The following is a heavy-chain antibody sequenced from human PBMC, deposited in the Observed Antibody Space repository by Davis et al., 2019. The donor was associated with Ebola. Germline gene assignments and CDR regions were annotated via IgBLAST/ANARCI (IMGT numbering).Heavy chain of an antibody. D-gene: IGHD3-22*01. Sequence: SQTLSLTRAISGDSVSRNTAAWNWLRQSPSRGLEWLGRTYYRSKWFVDYAVSVKSRMTINSDTSKNQFSLQLSSVTPEDTAVYYCARDPPYDQGYDYWGQGILVTVSS. CDR2: TYYRSKWFV. V-gene: IGHV6-1*01. J-gene: IGHJ4*02. CDR1: GDSVSRNTAA. CDR3: ARDPPYDQGYDY.